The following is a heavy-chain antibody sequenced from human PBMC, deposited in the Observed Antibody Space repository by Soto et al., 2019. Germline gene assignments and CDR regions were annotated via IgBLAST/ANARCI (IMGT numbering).Heavy chain of an antibody. CDR1: GCSVSGVDYF. CDR2: IHYTGIT. V-gene: IGHV4-30-4*01. D-gene: IGHD2-21*01. CDR3: AREERKGIISWFDP. Sequence: SETLSLTCTVSGCSVSGVDYFWSWIRQSPGKGLEWIGYIHYTGITHLNPSLKSRLTMAVDTSKNEFSLKLTSVSAADTAVYFCAREERKGIISWFDPWGQGTPVTVSS. J-gene: IGHJ5*02.